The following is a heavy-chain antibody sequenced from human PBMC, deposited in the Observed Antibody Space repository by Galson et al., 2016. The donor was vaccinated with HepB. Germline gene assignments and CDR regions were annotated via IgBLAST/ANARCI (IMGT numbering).Heavy chain of an antibody. CDR3: ARDHLEYSFSGSYYNAWGSPDY. V-gene: IGHV3-30-3*01. CDR1: GFTFSSYA. D-gene: IGHD3-10*01. CDR2: ISHDGSNK. J-gene: IGHJ4*02. Sequence: LRLSCAASGFTFSSYAMHWVRQAPGKGLEWVAVISHDGSNKYFAGSVKGRFTISRDNPKNTLYLQMNSLRAEDTAVYYCARDHLEYSFSGSYYNAWGSPDYWGQGTLVTVSS.